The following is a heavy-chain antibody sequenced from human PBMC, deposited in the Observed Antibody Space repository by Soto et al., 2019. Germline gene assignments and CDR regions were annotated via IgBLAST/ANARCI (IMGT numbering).Heavy chain of an antibody. Sequence: GGSLRLSCAASGFTFSSYWMHWVRHVAEKGLVWVSRIKSDGSSTNYADSVKGRFTISRANAKNTLYLQMNSLRAEDTAVYYCARGGPSSSSSWYPYWGQGTLVTVSS. CDR2: IKSDGSST. CDR1: GFTFSSYW. V-gene: IGHV3-74*01. J-gene: IGHJ4*02. D-gene: IGHD6-13*01. CDR3: ARGGPSSSSSWYPY.